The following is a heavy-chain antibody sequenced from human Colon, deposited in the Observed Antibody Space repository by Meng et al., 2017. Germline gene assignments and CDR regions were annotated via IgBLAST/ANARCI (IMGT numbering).Heavy chain of an antibody. D-gene: IGHD3-22*01. Sequence: GESLKISCAASGFTFSSYAMRWVRQAPGKGLEWVSAIRGSGGSTYYADSVKGRFTISRDNSKNTLYLQMNSLRAEDTAVYYCAKGPSYKTYYYDSSGADAFDIWGQGTMVTVSS. V-gene: IGHV3-23*01. CDR2: IRGSGGST. CDR3: AKGPSYKTYYYDSSGADAFDI. CDR1: GFTFSSYA. J-gene: IGHJ3*02.